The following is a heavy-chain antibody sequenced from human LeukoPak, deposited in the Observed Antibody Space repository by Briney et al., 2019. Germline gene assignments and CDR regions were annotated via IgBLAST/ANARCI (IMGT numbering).Heavy chain of an antibody. Sequence: ASVKVSCKASGYTFTSYGISWVRQAPGQGLEWMGWISAYNGNTNYAQKLQGKVTMTRDTSTSTVYMELSSLRSEDTAVYYCARAERGATDYWGQGTLVTVSS. CDR2: ISAYNGNT. J-gene: IGHJ4*02. V-gene: IGHV1-18*01. CDR1: GYTFTSYG. D-gene: IGHD3-10*01. CDR3: ARAERGATDY.